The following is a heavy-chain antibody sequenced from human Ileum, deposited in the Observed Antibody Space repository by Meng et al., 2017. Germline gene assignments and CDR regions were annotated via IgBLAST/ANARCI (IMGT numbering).Heavy chain of an antibody. D-gene: IGHD2-21*01. Sequence: QGQLEGSGRGLVEPWWTLDLTVAVPGATIRRGYCWSWVPQPPGKGLEWIGEIHHGGGTNYNPSLKSRVTISVDKSSNQYTLRLTSVTAADTAMYYCARNGAYSADPWGQGTLVTVSS. CDR3: ARNGAYSADP. V-gene: IGHV4-4*02. CDR2: IHHGGGT. CDR1: GATIRRGYC. J-gene: IGHJ5*02.